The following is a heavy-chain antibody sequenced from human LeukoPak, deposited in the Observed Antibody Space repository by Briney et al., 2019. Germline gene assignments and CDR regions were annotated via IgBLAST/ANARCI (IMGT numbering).Heavy chain of an antibody. J-gene: IGHJ5*02. CDR2: ISSNSNAR. CDR3: ARMAYDILPNNWFDP. CDR1: GFTFSTYS. Sequence: GGSLRLSCAASGFTFSTYSMNWVRQAPGKGLEWVSYISSNSNARYYADSVKGRFTISRDNGKNSLYLQMNSLRAEDTAVYYCARMAYDILPNNWFDPWGQGTLVTVSS. V-gene: IGHV3-48*01. D-gene: IGHD3-9*01.